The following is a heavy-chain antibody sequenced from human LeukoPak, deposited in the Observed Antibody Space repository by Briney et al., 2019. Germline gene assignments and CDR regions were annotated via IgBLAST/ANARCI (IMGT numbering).Heavy chain of an antibody. D-gene: IGHD6-13*01. J-gene: IGHJ4*02. CDR2: IYYSGST. V-gene: IGHV4-59*08. Sequence: PSETLSLTCTVSGGSISSYYWSWIRQPPGKGLEWIGYIYYSGSTNYNPSLKSRVTISVDTSKNQFSLKLSSVTAADTAVYYCARQGVSSSYQIFDYWGQGTLVTASS. CDR1: GGSISSYY. CDR3: ARQGVSSSYQIFDY.